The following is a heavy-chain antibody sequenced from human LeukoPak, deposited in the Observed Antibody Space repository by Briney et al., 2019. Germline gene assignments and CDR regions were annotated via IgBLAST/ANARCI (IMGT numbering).Heavy chain of an antibody. J-gene: IGHJ3*02. CDR1: GFTFSSYS. CDR3: ARDRGTDAFDI. V-gene: IGHV3-48*02. CDR2: ISFSGSPT. Sequence: AGGSLRLSCAASGFTFSSYSMNWVRQAPGKGLEWVSYISFSGSPTQYADSVKGRFTISRDNAKNPLYLQMNSLRDEDTAVYYCARDRGTDAFDIWGQGTMVTVSS.